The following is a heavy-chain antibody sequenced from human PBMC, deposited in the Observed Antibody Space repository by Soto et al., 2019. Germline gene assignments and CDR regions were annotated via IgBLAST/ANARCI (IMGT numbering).Heavy chain of an antibody. J-gene: IGHJ5*02. CDR1: GGSVNGYY. Sequence: SETLSLTCAVYGGSVNGYYCNWIRQPPWKGLEWIGEINHTGGTHYNPSLKSRVTMSVDTSKNQFSLRLSSVTASDTAIYYCATRITVFGLLIPPFDPWGQGTQVTVYS. CDR3: ATRITVFGLLIPPFDP. V-gene: IGHV4-34*01. D-gene: IGHD3-3*01. CDR2: INHTGGT.